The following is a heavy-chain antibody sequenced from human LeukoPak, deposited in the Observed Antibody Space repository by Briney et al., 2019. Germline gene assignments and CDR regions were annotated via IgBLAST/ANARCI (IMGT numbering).Heavy chain of an antibody. CDR2: ISSNGGST. CDR3: ARERVYQLLTYYYYYGMDV. V-gene: IGHV3-64*01. CDR1: GFTFSSYS. J-gene: IGHJ6*02. Sequence: PGGSLRLSCAASGFTFSSYSMNWVRQAPGKGLEYVSAISSNGGSTYYANSVKGRFTISRDNSKNTLYLQMGSLRAEDMAVYYCARERVYQLLTYYYYYGMDVWGQGTTVTVSS. D-gene: IGHD2-2*01.